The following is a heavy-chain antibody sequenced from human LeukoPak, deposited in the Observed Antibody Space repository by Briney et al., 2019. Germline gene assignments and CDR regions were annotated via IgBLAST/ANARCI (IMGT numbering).Heavy chain of an antibody. CDR3: ARARSHSSSAANWFGP. CDR2: IFYSGST. CDR1: GGSISSYY. Sequence: SETLSLTCTVSGGSISSYYWSWIRQPPGKGLEWIGYIFYSGSTNYNPSLKSRVTISVDTSKNQFSLKLSSVTAADTAVYYCARARSHSSSAANWFGPWGQGTLVTVSS. J-gene: IGHJ5*02. D-gene: IGHD6-13*01. V-gene: IGHV4-59*01.